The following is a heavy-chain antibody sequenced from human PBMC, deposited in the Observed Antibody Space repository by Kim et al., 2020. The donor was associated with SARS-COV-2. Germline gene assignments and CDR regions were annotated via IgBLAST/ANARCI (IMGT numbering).Heavy chain of an antibody. Sequence: SETLSLTCAVYGGSFSGYYWSWIRQPPGKGLEWIGEINHSGSTNYNPSLKSRVTISVDTSKNQFSLKLSSVTAADTAVYYCAREGGYYDFWSGRTIHYYGMDVWGQGTTVTVSS. CDR2: INHSGST. CDR1: GGSFSGYY. CDR3: AREGGYYDFWSGRTIHYYGMDV. V-gene: IGHV4-34*01. J-gene: IGHJ6*02. D-gene: IGHD3-3*01.